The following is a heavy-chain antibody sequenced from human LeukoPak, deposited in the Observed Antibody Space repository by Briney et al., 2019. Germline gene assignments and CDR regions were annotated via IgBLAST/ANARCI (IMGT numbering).Heavy chain of an antibody. Sequence: GGSLRLSCAASEFTFSSYAMRWVRQAPGKGLEWVSAISGSGGSTYYADSVKGRFTISRDNSKNTLYLQMNSLRAEDTAVYYCAKDVRGYYYYMDVWGKGTTVTVSS. V-gene: IGHV3-23*01. CDR1: EFTFSSYA. D-gene: IGHD3-10*01. J-gene: IGHJ6*03. CDR2: ISGSGGST. CDR3: AKDVRGYYYYMDV.